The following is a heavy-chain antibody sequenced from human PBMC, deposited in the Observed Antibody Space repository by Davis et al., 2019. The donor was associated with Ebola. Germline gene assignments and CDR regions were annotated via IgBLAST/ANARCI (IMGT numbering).Heavy chain of an antibody. Sequence: PGGSLRLSCAASGFTFSSYSMNWVRQAPGKGLQWVSVLYSGGIKFYADSVKGRFTISRDNAKNSLHLQMDSLRAEDTAVYYCAREAAHCGGDCHDYWGQGTLVTVSS. J-gene: IGHJ4*02. D-gene: IGHD2-21*01. CDR1: GFTFSSYS. CDR2: LYSGGIK. V-gene: IGHV3-21*01. CDR3: AREAAHCGGDCHDY.